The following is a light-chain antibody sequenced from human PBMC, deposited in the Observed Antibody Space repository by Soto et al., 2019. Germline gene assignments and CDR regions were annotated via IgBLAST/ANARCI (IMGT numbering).Light chain of an antibody. V-gene: IGLV2-14*01. CDR2: DVS. Sequence: QSALTQPASVSGSPGQSITISCTGTSSDVGGYNYVSWYQQHLGKAPKLMIYDVSNRPSGVSNRFSGSKSGNTASLTISWLQAEDEADYYCSSYTSSLYVFGTGTKVTVL. CDR3: SSYTSSLYV. CDR1: SSDVGGYNY. J-gene: IGLJ1*01.